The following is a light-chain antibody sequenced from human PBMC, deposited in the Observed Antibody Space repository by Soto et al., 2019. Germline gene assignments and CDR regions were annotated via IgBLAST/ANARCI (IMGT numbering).Light chain of an antibody. CDR1: QNVGGY. CDR3: QQRNSWPLT. J-gene: IGKJ4*01. V-gene: IGKV3-11*01. CDR2: DAS. Sequence: EIVLTQSPATLSLSPGERATLSCRASQNVGGYLAWYQQKPGQAPRLLISDASNRAASIPAKFSSIGSGTDFTLPYSSLEPEDFAVYYCQQRNSWPLTFGGGTKVEIK.